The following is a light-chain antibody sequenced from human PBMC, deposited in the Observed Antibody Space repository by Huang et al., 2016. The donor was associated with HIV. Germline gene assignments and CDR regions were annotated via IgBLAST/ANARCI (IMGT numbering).Light chain of an antibody. V-gene: IGKV1-NL1*01. J-gene: IGKJ1*01. CDR2: DTS. CDR3: QQYHGIPWT. Sequence: DIQMTQSPSSLSASVGERVTITCRASQGIGNSLAWYQQTPEKAPRLRLYDTSGLESGGPTSFSGSGSGTHYTLTISTLQPEDIASYYCQQYHGIPWTFGQGTKVEIK. CDR1: QGIGNS.